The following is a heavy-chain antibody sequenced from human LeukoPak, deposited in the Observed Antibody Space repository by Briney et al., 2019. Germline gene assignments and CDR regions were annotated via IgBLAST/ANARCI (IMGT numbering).Heavy chain of an antibody. Sequence: ASVKVSCKDSGYTFTGYYMHWVRQAPGQRLEWMGWINAGNGNTKYSQKFQGRVTITRDTSASTAYMELGSLRSEDTAVYYCARDRGGTGDFDYWGQGTLVTLSS. D-gene: IGHD2-15*01. CDR2: INAGNGNT. V-gene: IGHV1-3*01. CDR3: ARDRGGTGDFDY. J-gene: IGHJ4*02. CDR1: GYTFTGYY.